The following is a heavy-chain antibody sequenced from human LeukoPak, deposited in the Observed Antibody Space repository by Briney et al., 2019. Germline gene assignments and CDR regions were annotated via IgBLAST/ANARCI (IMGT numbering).Heavy chain of an antibody. CDR1: GGSISSSNW. V-gene: IGHV4-4*02. Sequence: SETLSLTCAVPGGSISSSNWWSGARRPPGRGWEWLGEIYDSGDTNYHPSLKGRVTMSVDKSKNQLSLKVSSVTAADTAVYYCARDPHSGYDLADYWGQGTLVTVSS. CDR2: IYDSGDT. D-gene: IGHD5-12*01. CDR3: ARDPHSGYDLADY. J-gene: IGHJ4*02.